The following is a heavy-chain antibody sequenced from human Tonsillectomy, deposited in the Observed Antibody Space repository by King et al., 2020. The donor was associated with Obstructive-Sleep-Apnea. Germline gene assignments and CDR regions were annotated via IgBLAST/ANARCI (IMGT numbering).Heavy chain of an antibody. CDR1: GGSISSYY. Sequence: QLQESGPGLVKPSETLSLTCTVSGGSISSYYWSWIRQPPGKGLEWIGYVYYSGSTNYNPSLTSRVTISVDTSKKQFSLKLSSVTAADTAVYYCAISVDTAMVFDYWGQGTLVTVSS. V-gene: IGHV4-59*08. D-gene: IGHD5-18*01. CDR3: AISVDTAMVFDY. CDR2: VYYSGST. J-gene: IGHJ4*02.